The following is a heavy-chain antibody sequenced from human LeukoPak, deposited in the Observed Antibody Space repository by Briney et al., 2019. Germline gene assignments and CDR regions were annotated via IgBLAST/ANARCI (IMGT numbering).Heavy chain of an antibody. V-gene: IGHV1-69*13. CDR1: GGTFSSYA. CDR2: IIPIFGTA. Sequence: ASVKVSCKASGGTFSSYAIRWVRQAPGQGLEWMGGIIPIFGTANYAQNFQGRVTITADESTSTAYMELSSLRSEDTAVYYCARDRASIAAAGYYYYGMDVWGQGTTVTVSS. J-gene: IGHJ6*02. CDR3: ARDRASIAAAGYYYYGMDV. D-gene: IGHD6-13*01.